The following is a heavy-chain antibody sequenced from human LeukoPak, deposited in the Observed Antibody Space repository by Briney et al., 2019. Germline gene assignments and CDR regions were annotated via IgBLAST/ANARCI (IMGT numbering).Heavy chain of an antibody. J-gene: IGHJ2*01. D-gene: IGHD2-15*01. CDR2: IYYSGST. CDR3: ARDLVGVVGGLPYWYFDL. Sequence: SETLSLTCTVSGGSISSSSYYWGWVRLPPGKGLEWIGSIYYSGSTYYNPSLKSRVVISVDKSKSHFSLNLSSVTAADTAIYYCARDLVGVVGGLPYWYFDLWGRGTLVSVSS. V-gene: IGHV4-39*07. CDR1: GGSISSSSYY.